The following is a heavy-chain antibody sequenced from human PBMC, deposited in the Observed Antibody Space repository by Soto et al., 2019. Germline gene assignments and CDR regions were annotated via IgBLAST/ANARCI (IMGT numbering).Heavy chain of an antibody. D-gene: IGHD3-3*01. J-gene: IGHJ4*02. Sequence: SETLSLTCTVSGGSISSSSYYWVWIRQPPGKGLEWIGSIYYSGSTYYNPSLKSRVTIPVDTSKNQFSLKLSSVTAADTAVYYCARQILRFLEWLDYWGQGTLVTVSS. V-gene: IGHV4-39*01. CDR1: GGSISSSSYY. CDR2: IYYSGST. CDR3: ARQILRFLEWLDY.